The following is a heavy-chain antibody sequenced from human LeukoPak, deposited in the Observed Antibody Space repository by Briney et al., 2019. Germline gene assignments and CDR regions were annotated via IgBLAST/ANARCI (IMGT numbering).Heavy chain of an antibody. CDR1: GFTFSSYA. J-gene: IGHJ3*02. D-gene: IGHD2-8*01. CDR3: ARDSIPGLYCTNGVCYGDGELSAFDI. CDR2: ISYDGSNK. Sequence: GGSLRLSCAASGFTFSSYAMHWVRQAPGKGLEWVAVISYDGSNKYYADSVKGRFTISRDNSKNTLYLQMNSLRAEDTAVYYCARDSIPGLYCTNGVCYGDGELSAFDIWGQGTMVTVSS. V-gene: IGHV3-30*04.